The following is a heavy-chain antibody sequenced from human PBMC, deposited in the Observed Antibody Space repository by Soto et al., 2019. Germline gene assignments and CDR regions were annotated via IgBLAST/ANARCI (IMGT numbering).Heavy chain of an antibody. CDR3: AKNSGWFNT. CDR1: GFPFSSTD. J-gene: IGHJ5*02. Sequence: EFQALQSGGGLVQPGGSLTLSCAASGFPFSSTDMTWVRQAPGKGLEWVSTIDGSGGTTYYADSVKGRFTISRDNSINTVFLQMNSLRADDTALYFCAKNSGWFNTWGQGALVTVSS. CDR2: IDGSGGTT. V-gene: IGHV3-23*01. D-gene: IGHD3-10*01.